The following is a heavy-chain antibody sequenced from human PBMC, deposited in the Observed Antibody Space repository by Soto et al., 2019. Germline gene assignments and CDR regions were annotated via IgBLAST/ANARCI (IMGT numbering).Heavy chain of an antibody. D-gene: IGHD2-2*01. CDR2: ISSSSSTI. V-gene: IGHV3-48*02. CDR3: AREGGYCCSISCHAYDDAFDI. J-gene: IGHJ3*02. CDR1: GFTFSRYS. Sequence: PGGSLRLSCAASGFTFSRYSIILVRQPPGKRLEWVSYISSSSSTIYYADSVKGRFTISRDNAKNSLYLQMNSLRDEDTAVYYCAREGGYCCSISCHAYDDAFDIRGQGTMVTVSS.